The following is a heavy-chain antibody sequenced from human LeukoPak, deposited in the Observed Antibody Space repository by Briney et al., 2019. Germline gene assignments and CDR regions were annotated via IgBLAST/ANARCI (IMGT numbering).Heavy chain of an antibody. CDR3: ARDRVGYCSSTSCFDY. J-gene: IGHJ4*02. D-gene: IGHD2-2*01. V-gene: IGHV1-69*13. CDR2: IIPIFGTA. Sequence: ASVKVSCKASGGTFSSYAISWVRQAPGQGLEWMGGIIPIFGTANYAQKFQGRVTITADESTSTAYMELSSLRSEDTAVYYCARDRVGYCSSTSCFDYWGQGTLVTVSS. CDR1: GGTFSSYA.